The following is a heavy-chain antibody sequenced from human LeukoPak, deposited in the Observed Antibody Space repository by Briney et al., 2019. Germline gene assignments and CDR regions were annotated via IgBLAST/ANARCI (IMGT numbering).Heavy chain of an antibody. V-gene: IGHV1-69*04. CDR3: ARFGFEAYFDY. D-gene: IGHD3-10*01. Sequence: SVKVSCKASGCTFSSYAISWVRQAPGQGLEWMGRIIPILGIANYAQKFQGRVTITADKSTSTAYMELSSLRSEDTAVYYCARFGFEAYFDYWGQGTLVTVSS. CDR1: GCTFSSYA. J-gene: IGHJ4*02. CDR2: IIPILGIA.